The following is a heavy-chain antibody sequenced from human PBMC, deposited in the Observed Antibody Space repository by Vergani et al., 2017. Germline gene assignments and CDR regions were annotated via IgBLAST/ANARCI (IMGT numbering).Heavy chain of an antibody. D-gene: IGHD6-19*01. CDR1: FDSIRNLY. CDR2: IHYSENT. V-gene: IGHV4-59*11. J-gene: IGHJ5*02. CDR3: ASDTHSGQRADR. Sequence: QVQLQESGPGLVKSSETLSLTCSVSFDSIRNLYYNWIRRPPGKGREWIGSIHYSENTNYNPSLKTRVTISVDTSKNQFALALAYVTEADKAVYYCASDTHSGQRADRWGQGILVTVTS.